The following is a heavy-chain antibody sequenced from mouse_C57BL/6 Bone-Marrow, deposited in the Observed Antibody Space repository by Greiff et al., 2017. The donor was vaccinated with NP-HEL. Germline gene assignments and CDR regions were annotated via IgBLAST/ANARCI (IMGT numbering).Heavy chain of an antibody. CDR3: AEDGYYPFAY. CDR2: IHPNSGST. CDR1: GYTFTSYW. D-gene: IGHD2-3*01. J-gene: IGHJ3*01. Sequence: VQLQQPGAELVKPGASVKLSCKASGYTFTSYWMHWVKQRPGQGPEWIGMIHPNSGSTNYNEKFKSKATLTVDKSSSTAYMQLSSLTSEDSAVYYCAEDGYYPFAYWGQGTLVTVSA. V-gene: IGHV1-64*01.